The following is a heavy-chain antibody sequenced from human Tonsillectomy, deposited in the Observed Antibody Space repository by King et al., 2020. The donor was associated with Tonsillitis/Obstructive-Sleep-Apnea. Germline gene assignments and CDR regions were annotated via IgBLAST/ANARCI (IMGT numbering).Heavy chain of an antibody. D-gene: IGHD2-2*01. CDR2: IRSKAYGGTT. J-gene: IGHJ4*02. Sequence: QLVQSGGGLVKPGRSLRLSCTASGFTFGDYAMSWFRQAPGKGLEWVGFIRSKAYGGTTEYAASVKGRFTISRDDSKSIAYLQMNSLKTEDTAVYYCTRDGRKYCSSTSCPPAYWGQGTLVTVSS. CDR3: TRDGRKYCSSTSCPPAY. CDR1: GFTFGDYA. V-gene: IGHV3-49*05.